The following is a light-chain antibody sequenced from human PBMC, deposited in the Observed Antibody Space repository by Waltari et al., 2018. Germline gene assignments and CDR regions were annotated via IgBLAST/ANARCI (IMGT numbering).Light chain of an antibody. CDR2: VNSDGSH. CDR3: ETGGHGTWV. V-gene: IGLV4-69*01. J-gene: IGLJ3*02. Sequence: HPEKGPRYLMRVNSDGSHSKWDDTPDLFSGSSSGAERYLTISNLQPEDEADYYCETGGHGTWVFGGGTKVTVL.